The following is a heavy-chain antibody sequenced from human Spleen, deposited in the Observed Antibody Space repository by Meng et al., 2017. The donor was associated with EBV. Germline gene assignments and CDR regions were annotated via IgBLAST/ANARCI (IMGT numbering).Heavy chain of an antibody. CDR2: IYHGGST. J-gene: IGHJ4*02. CDR3: ARTESLAVAGSLGY. Sequence: HLQGCGPGLGRPSGTLSLMCTVSGDSISNNNGWSWVRQTPGKGLEWIAEIYHGGSTNYNPSLKSRVTISIDKSKNQFSLRLSSVTAADTAVYFCARTESLAVAGSLGYWGQGTLVTVSS. D-gene: IGHD6-19*01. CDR1: GDSISNNNG. V-gene: IGHV4-4*02.